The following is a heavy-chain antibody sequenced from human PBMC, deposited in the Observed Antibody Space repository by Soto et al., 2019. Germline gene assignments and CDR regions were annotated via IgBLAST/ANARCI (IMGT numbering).Heavy chain of an antibody. CDR1: GFTFSSYW. J-gene: IGHJ3*02. Sequence: LRLSCAASGFTFSSYWMSWVRQAPGKGLEWVANIKQDGSEKYYVDSVKGRFTISRDNAKNSLYLQMNSLRAEDTAVYYCAREYGDYRDAFDIWGQGTMVTVSS. V-gene: IGHV3-7*01. D-gene: IGHD4-17*01. CDR2: IKQDGSEK. CDR3: AREYGDYRDAFDI.